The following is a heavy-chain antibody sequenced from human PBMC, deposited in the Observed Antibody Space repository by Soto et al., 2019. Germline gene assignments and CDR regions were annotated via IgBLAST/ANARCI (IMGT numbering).Heavy chain of an antibody. CDR2: MNPNSGNT. V-gene: IGHV1-8*01. CDR3: AGGGRVYDFWSGYSGESPGGMDV. D-gene: IGHD3-3*01. J-gene: IGHJ6*03. Sequence: ASVKVSCKASGYTFTSYDINWVRQATGQGLEWMGWMNPNSGNTGYAQKFQGRVTMTRNTSISTAYMELTSLRSEDTAVYYCAGGGRVYDFWSGYSGESPGGMDVWGKGTTVTVSS. CDR1: GYTFTSYD.